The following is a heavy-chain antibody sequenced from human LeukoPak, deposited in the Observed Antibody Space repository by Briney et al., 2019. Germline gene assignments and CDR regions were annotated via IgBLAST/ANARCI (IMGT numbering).Heavy chain of an antibody. CDR1: GFTFSGYW. CDR2: INGDGSTT. J-gene: IGHJ6*03. Sequence: QSGGSLRLSCAASGFTFSGYWMHWVRHVPGKGLLWLSRINGDGSTTNYADSVKGRFTISRDNAKNTVYLQMNSLRAEDTAVYYCARDQYYYYMGVWGKGTTVTVSS. CDR3: ARDQYYYYMGV. V-gene: IGHV3-74*01.